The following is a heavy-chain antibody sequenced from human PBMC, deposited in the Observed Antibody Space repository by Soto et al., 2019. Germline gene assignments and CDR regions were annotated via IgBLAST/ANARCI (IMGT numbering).Heavy chain of an antibody. CDR1: GGSINSGSYS. J-gene: IGHJ2*01. D-gene: IGHD3-22*01. CDR2: IYQSGST. Sequence: QLQLQESGSGLVKPSQTLSLTCGVSGGSINSGSYSWSWIRQPPGKGLEWIGYIYQSGSTFYNPSLTSRVSISIDRSKNQFFLNLTSVTAADTAIYFCARESRSSRYDTSGYSQYWYFDLWGRGTLVTVSS. CDR3: ARESRSSRYDTSGYSQYWYFDL. V-gene: IGHV4-30-2*01.